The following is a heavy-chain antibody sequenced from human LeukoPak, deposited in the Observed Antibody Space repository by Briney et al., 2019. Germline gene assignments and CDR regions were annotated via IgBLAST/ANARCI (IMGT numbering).Heavy chain of an antibody. D-gene: IGHD2-2*01. CDR3: ARESTSSCPAGGYCPYYFDY. J-gene: IGHJ4*02. CDR2: IYISETT. V-gene: IGHV4-4*07. CDR1: GVSISGYY. Sequence: SETLSLTCSVSGVSISGYYWSWIRQPAGKGLEWIGRIYISETTNYNPSLKSRVTVSVDTSKNQFSLKLSSVTAADTAVYYCARESTSSCPAGGYCPYYFDYWGQGTLVTVSS.